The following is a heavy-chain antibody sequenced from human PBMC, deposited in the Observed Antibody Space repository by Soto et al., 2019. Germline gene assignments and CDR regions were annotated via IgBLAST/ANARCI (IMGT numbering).Heavy chain of an antibody. J-gene: IGHJ6*02. CDR1: GFTFSSYS. CDR2: ISSSSSYI. CDR3: ARVIVVVPAAPNYYYYYGMDV. Sequence: GGSLRLSCAASGFTFSSYSINWVRQAPGKGLEWVSSISSSSSYIYYADSVMGRFTISRDNAKNSLYLQMNSLRAEDTAVYYCARVIVVVPAAPNYYYYYGMDVWGQGTTVTVSS. V-gene: IGHV3-21*01. D-gene: IGHD2-2*01.